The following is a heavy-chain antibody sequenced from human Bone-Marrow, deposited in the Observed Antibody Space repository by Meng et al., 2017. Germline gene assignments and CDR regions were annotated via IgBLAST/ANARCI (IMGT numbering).Heavy chain of an antibody. J-gene: IGHJ4*02. CDR2: IYYFGDT. D-gene: IGHD5-18*01. CDR1: GGSISDRSYY. CDR3: ARHKGNSYGYLYFDY. Sequence: QVQLQGSGPGLVKPSQTLSLTCTVLGGSISDRSYYWGWIRQPPGKGLEWIGSIYYFGDTFYSPSLRSRVTISVDTSKNQFSLKLSSVTAADTAVFYCARHKGNSYGYLYFDYWGQGILVTVSS. V-gene: IGHV4-39*01.